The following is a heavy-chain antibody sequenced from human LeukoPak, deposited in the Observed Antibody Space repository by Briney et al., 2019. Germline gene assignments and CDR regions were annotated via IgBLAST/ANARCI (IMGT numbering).Heavy chain of an antibody. CDR1: GFTFSSYW. Sequence: GGSLRLSCTASGFTFSSYWVSWVRQAPGKGLEWVANIKQDGSEKYYVDSVKGRFTISRDNAENSLFLQMNSLRAEDTAVYYCARRFCSITSCYKYFDSWGQGTLVTVSS. CDR2: IKQDGSEK. J-gene: IGHJ4*02. D-gene: IGHD2-2*02. CDR3: ARRFCSITSCYKYFDS. V-gene: IGHV3-7*01.